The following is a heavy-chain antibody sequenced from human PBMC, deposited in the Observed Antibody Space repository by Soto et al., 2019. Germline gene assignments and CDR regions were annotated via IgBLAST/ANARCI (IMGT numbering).Heavy chain of an antibody. D-gene: IGHD2-2*01. CDR2: IDYNGDNT. J-gene: IGHJ4*02. CDR3: VRGGYCSSGGCYGGVIDY. Sequence: EVQLLESGGAVVQPGGSLRLSCAASGFTFSNYAMTWVRQAPGKGLDWVSIIDYNGDNTYYAESVRGRFTISRDNSRTTLYLQMNSLTADDTAVYYCVRGGYCSSGGCYGGVIDYWGQGTLVTVSS. CDR1: GFTFSNYA. V-gene: IGHV3-23*01.